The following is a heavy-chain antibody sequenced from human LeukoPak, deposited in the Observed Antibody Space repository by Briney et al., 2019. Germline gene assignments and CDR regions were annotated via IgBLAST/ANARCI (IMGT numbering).Heavy chain of an antibody. CDR1: GFTFSSYG. CDR3: AKGDFDY. CDR2: ISYDGSNK. V-gene: IGHV3-30*18. J-gene: IGHJ4*02. Sequence: PGGSLRLSCAASGFTFSSYGMHWVRQAPGKGLEWVAVISYDGSNKYYADSVKGRFTISRDNSKNTLYLQMNSLRAEDTAMYYCAKGDFDYWGQGTLVTVSS.